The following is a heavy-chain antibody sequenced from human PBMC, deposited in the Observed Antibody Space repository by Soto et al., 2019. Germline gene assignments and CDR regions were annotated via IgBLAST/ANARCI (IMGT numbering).Heavy chain of an antibody. CDR1: GFNIRSSA. V-gene: IGHV3-23*01. Sequence: GGLLRQSSEGSGFNIRSSAMSWVSQAPGKGLEWASGIGGSGDDTEYTDSVKGRFTISRDNSKNTLYLQMNSLRAEDIALYYCAKEYYIRRTDFDYWGQG. D-gene: IGHD3-10*01. CDR3: AKEYYIRRTDFDY. CDR2: IGGSGDDT. J-gene: IGHJ4*02.